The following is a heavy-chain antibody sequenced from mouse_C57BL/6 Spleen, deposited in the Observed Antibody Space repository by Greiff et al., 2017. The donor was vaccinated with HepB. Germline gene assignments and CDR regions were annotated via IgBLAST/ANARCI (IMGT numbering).Heavy chain of an antibody. CDR3: ARGGIYYGYDGFAY. Sequence: EVMLVESGGGLVQPGGSLKLSCAASGFTFSDYYMYWVRQTPEKRLEWVAYISNGGGSTYYPDTVKGRFTISRDNAKNTLYLQMSRLKSEDTAMYYCARGGIYYGYDGFAYWGQGTLVTVSA. V-gene: IGHV5-12*01. CDR1: GFTFSDYY. D-gene: IGHD2-2*01. CDR2: ISNGGGST. J-gene: IGHJ3*01.